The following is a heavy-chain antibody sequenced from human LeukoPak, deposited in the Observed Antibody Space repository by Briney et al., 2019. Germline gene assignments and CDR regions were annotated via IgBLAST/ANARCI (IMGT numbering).Heavy chain of an antibody. CDR1: GFTFSSYA. CDR3: ARDYWVPMTTVTTGIDY. D-gene: IGHD4-17*01. V-gene: IGHV3-30-3*01. J-gene: IGHJ4*02. CDR2: ISYDGSNK. Sequence: PGVSLRLSCAASGFTFSSYAMHWVRQAPGKGLEWVAVISYDGSNKYYADSVKGRFTISRDNSKNTLYLQMNSLRAEDTAVYYCARDYWVPMTTVTTGIDYWGQGTLVTVSS.